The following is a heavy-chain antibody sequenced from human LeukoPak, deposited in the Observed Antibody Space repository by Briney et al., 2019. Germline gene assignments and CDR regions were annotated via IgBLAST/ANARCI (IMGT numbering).Heavy chain of an antibody. D-gene: IGHD6-13*01. CDR3: AKDAAGPEY. Sequence: GGSLRLSCAASGFTFSNYAMSWVRQAPGKGLFWVSGISAGGGSTYYADSVKGRFSISRDNSRNTLYLQMNSLRAEDTAVYYCAKDAAGPEYWGQGTLVTVSS. CDR2: ISAGGGST. J-gene: IGHJ4*02. CDR1: GFTFSNYA. V-gene: IGHV3-23*01.